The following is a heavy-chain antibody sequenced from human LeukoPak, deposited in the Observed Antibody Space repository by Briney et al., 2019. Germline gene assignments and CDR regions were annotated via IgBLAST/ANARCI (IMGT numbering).Heavy chain of an antibody. J-gene: IGHJ4*02. CDR1: GGSTNSGSFY. D-gene: IGHD5-12*01. Sequence: SETLSHTCSVSGGSTNSGSFYWGWIRQPPGKRREWIGSIYYSGKTFYNPSLKSRVTISVDTSKNQFSLKLSSVTAADTAVYYCARRPSGYDYSHFDSWGQGTLVTVSS. V-gene: IGHV4-39*01. CDR3: ARRPSGYDYSHFDS. CDR2: IYYSGKT.